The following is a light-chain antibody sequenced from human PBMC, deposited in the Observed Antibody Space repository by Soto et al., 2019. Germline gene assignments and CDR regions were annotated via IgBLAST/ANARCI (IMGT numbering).Light chain of an antibody. J-gene: IGKJ1*01. CDR2: DAS. V-gene: IGKV3-11*01. Sequence: EIVLTQSPATLSLSPGERATLSCRASQSFSSYLAWYQQKPGQAPRLLIYDASNRATGIPARFSGSGSGTDFTLTISSLEPEDFALYYCQQRTRWPRTFGQGNTVDI. CDR3: QQRTRWPRT. CDR1: QSFSSY.